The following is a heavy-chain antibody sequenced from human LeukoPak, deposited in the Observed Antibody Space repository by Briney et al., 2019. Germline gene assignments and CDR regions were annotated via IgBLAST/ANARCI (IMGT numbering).Heavy chain of an antibody. D-gene: IGHD3-10*01. J-gene: IGHJ5*02. V-gene: IGHV1-46*01. CDR1: GYTFTGYY. CDR3: ARDARRRWFGELFCGFYWFDP. Sequence: ASVKVSCKASGYTFTGYYMHWVRQAPGQGLEWMGIINPSGGSTSYARKFQGRVTMTRDMSTSTVYMELSSLRSEDTAVYYCARDARRRWFGELFCGFYWFDPWGQGTLVTVSS. CDR2: INPSGGST.